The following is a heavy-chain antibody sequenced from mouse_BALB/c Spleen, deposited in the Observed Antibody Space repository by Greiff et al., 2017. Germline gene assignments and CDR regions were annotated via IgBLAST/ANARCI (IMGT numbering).Heavy chain of an antibody. V-gene: IGHV1-14*01. CDR1: GYTFTSYV. CDR2: INPYNDGT. J-gene: IGHJ2*01. CDR3: ASYRYDGTSPYFDY. D-gene: IGHD2-14*01. Sequence: EVQLVESGPELVKPGASVKMSCKASGYTFTSYVMHWVKQKPGQGLEWIGYINPYNDGTKYNEKFKGKATLTSDKSSSTAYMELSSLTSEDSAVYYCASYRYDGTSPYFDYWGQGTTLTVSS.